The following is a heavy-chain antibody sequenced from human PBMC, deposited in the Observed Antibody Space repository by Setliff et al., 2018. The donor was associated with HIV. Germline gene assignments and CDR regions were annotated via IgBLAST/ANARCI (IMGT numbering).Heavy chain of an antibody. CDR2: IHHSGST. D-gene: IGHD3-10*01. J-gene: IGHJ4*02. V-gene: IGHV4-34*01. CDR1: GASIRGFY. Sequence: SETLSLTCAVYGASIRGFYWSWIRQPPGKGLEWIGEIHHSGSTNYNPSLRSRVTISLDTSKNQFSLKLSSVKGRFSISRDNINNFLYLEMHSLRVEDTAVYYCAGSRGYFVQADWGQGTLVTVSS. CDR3: INNFLYLEMHSLRVEDTAVYYCAGSRGYFVQAD.